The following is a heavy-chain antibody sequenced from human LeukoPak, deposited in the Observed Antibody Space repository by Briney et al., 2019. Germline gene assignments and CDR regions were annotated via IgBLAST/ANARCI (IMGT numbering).Heavy chain of an antibody. CDR3: ARVVGGNYYGSETDDY. J-gene: IGHJ4*02. V-gene: IGHV1-2*02. CDR2: INPNSGGT. D-gene: IGHD3-10*01. Sequence: GASVKVSCKASGYTFTGYYMHWVRQAPGQGLEWKGWINPNSGGTNYAQKFQDRVTMTRDTSISTAYMELSRLRSDDTAVYYCARVVGGNYYGSETDDYWGQGTLVTVSS. CDR1: GYTFTGYY.